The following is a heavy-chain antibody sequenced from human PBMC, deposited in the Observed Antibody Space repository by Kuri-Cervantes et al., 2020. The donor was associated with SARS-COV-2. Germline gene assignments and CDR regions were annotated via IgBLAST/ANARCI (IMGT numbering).Heavy chain of an antibody. D-gene: IGHD1-14*01. CDR3: ARDPSWGNRFFDYYYGMDV. CDR2: ISSSSSYI. Sequence: GGSLRLSCAASGFTFSSYSMNWVRQAPGKGLEWVSSISSSSSYIYYADSVKGRFTISRDNAKNSLYLQMNSLRAEGTAVYYCARDPSWGNRFFDYYYGMDVWGQGTTVTVSS. V-gene: IGHV3-21*01. CDR1: GFTFSSYS. J-gene: IGHJ6*02.